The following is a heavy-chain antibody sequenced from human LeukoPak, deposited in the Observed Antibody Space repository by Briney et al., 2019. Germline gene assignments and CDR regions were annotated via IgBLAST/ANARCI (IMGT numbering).Heavy chain of an antibody. V-gene: IGHV4-34*01. CDR2: INHSGST. D-gene: IGHD2-15*01. Sequence: SETLSLTCAVYGGSFSGYYWSWIRQPPGKGLEWIGEINHSGSTNYNPSLKSRVTISVDTSKNQFSLKLSSVTAADTAVYYCARRGYCSGGSCHRAFDIWGQGTMVTVSS. J-gene: IGHJ3*02. CDR3: ARRGYCSGGSCHRAFDI. CDR1: GGSFSGYY.